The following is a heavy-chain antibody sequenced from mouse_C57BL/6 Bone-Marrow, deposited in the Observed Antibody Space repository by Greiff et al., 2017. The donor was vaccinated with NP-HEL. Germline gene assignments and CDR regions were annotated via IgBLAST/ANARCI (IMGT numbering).Heavy chain of an antibody. D-gene: IGHD1-1*01. CDR3: ARWGYYGSSDYAMDY. CDR1: GYTFTSYW. Sequence: QVQLQQPGTELVKPGASVKLSCKASGYTFTSYWKHWVKQRPGQGLEWIGNINPSNGGTNYNEKFKSKATLTVDKSSSTAYMQLSSLTSEDSAVYYCARWGYYGSSDYAMDYGGQGTSVTVSS. J-gene: IGHJ4*01. V-gene: IGHV1-53*01. CDR2: INPSNGGT.